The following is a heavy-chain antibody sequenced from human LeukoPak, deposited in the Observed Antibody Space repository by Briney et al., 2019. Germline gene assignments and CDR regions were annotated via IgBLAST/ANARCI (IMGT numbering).Heavy chain of an antibody. Sequence: GGSLRLSCAASGFTVSSNYMSWVRQAPGKGLEWVSLIYSDSSTYYADSVKGRFTISRDNSKNTLFLQMNSLRADDTAVYYCARAMILYGDYFDYWGQGTLVTVSS. CDR1: GFTVSSNY. D-gene: IGHD4-17*01. CDR3: ARAMILYGDYFDY. V-gene: IGHV3-53*01. CDR2: IYSDSST. J-gene: IGHJ4*02.